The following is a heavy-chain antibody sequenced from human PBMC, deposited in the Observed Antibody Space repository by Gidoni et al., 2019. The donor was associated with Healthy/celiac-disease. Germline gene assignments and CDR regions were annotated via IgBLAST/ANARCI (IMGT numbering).Heavy chain of an antibody. V-gene: IGHV3-23*01. CDR2: ISGSGGST. CDR1: GFTFSSYA. Sequence: EVQLLESGGGLVQPGGSLRLSCAASGFTFSSYAMSWVRQAPGKGLDWVSAISGSGGSTYYADAVKGRFTISRDNYKNTLYLQMNSLRAEDTAVYYCAKGYCSGGSCYLYYYYGMDVWGQVTTVTVSS. CDR3: AKGYCSGGSCYLYYYYGMDV. J-gene: IGHJ6*02. D-gene: IGHD2-15*01.